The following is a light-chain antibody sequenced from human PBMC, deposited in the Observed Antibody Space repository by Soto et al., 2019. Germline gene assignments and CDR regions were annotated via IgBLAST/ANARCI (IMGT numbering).Light chain of an antibody. Sequence: QSALTQPPSASGSLGQSVTISCTGTSSDGGGYNYVSWHQQHPGKAPKVMIYEVTKRPPGVPDRLSGSKSGNTASLTVSGLQAEDEADYYCSSFAGGGNPVLLGGGTKLTVL. CDR1: SSDGGGYNY. J-gene: IGLJ2*01. CDR2: EVT. CDR3: SSFAGGGNPVL. V-gene: IGLV2-8*01.